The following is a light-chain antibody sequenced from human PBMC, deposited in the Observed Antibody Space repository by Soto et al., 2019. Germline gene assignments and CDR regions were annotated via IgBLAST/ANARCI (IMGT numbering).Light chain of an antibody. V-gene: IGKV3-11*01. CDR3: QQRSNWPLT. CDR1: QSVSSY. J-gene: IGKJ3*01. Sequence: EIVLTQSPATLSLSPGERATLSCIASQSVSSYLAWYQQKPGQAPRLLIYDAFNRATGIPARFSGSGSGTDFTLTISSLEPEDFAVYYCQQRSNWPLTFGPGTKVDI. CDR2: DAF.